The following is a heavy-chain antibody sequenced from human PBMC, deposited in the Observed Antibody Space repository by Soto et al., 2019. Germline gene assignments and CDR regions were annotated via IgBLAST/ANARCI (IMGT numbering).Heavy chain of an antibody. CDR2: IIPIFNTA. D-gene: IGHD4-17*01. CDR1: GGTLSNYA. V-gene: IGHV1-69*01. CDR3: ARVRPTDYVGNYNNGMHV. J-gene: IGHJ6*02. Sequence: QVQLVQSGAEVKKPGSSVKVSCKASGGTLSNYAFTWVRQAPGQGLEWMGGIIPIFNTANYAQRFQGRVTITADESTSTAYMELNSLRSEDTAVYYCARVRPTDYVGNYNNGMHVWGQGTPVTVSS.